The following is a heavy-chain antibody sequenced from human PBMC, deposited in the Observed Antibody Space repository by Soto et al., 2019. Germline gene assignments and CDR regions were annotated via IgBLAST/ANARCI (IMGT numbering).Heavy chain of an antibody. J-gene: IGHJ3*02. Sequence: QVQLVESGGGVVQPGRSLRLSCAASGFTFSSYAMHWVRQAPGKGLEWVAVISYDGSNKYYADSVKGRFTISRDNSKNTLYLQMNSLRAEETAVYYCARDLLEYSSGWYESFDIWGQGTMVTVSS. V-gene: IGHV3-30-3*01. CDR2: ISYDGSNK. CDR1: GFTFSSYA. CDR3: ARDLLEYSSGWYESFDI. D-gene: IGHD6-19*01.